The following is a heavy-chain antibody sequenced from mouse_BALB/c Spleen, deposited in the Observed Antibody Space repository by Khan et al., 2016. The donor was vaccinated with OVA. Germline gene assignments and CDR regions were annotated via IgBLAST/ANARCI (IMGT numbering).Heavy chain of an antibody. CDR3: ARDYGSLYWFFDV. CDR1: GISITSGNYR. D-gene: IGHD1-1*01. Sequence: EVQLQESGPGLVKPSQTVSLTCTVTGISITSGNYRWSWIRQFPGNKLEWIGNIYYSGTVTYNPSLTSRTTITRATSKNQFFLDMNSLTAEDTATYDCARDYGSLYWFFDVWGAGTTVTVSS. CDR2: IYYSGTV. V-gene: IGHV3-5*02. J-gene: IGHJ1*01.